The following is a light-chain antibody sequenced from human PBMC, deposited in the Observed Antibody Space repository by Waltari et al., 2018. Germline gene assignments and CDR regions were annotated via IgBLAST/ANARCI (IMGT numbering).Light chain of an antibody. CDR2: AAT. Sequence: DIKMTQSPSSLSASVGEAVTITCRASQGIGNYLNWFKQKPGKAPKLLIYAATTLQIGVPSRFSCSGSGTEFTLTINSLQPEDFATYYCLQHNSYPLTFGGGTKVEIK. J-gene: IGKJ4*01. CDR1: QGIGNY. CDR3: LQHNSYPLT. V-gene: IGKV1-17*01.